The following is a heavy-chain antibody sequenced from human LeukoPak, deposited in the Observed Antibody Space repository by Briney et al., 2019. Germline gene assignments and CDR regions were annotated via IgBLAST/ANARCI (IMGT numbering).Heavy chain of an antibody. J-gene: IGHJ4*01. D-gene: IGHD3-10*01. CDR2: ISYEGRNA. V-gene: IGHV3-30*18. Sequence: GGSLRLSCVLSGLTLSNSRMHWVRRAPGEGLEWVAAISYEGRNAYYALSVEGLFTISRDHSKNTLYQQMNSLGAEDTAIYCCAKEIVSGFGGLFIAKEFFDYWGHGTLVTVSA. CDR3: AKEIVSGFGGLFIAKEFFDY. CDR1: GLTLSNSR.